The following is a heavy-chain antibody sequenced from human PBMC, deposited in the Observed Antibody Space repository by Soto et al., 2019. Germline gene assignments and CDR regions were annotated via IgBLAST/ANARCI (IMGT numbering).Heavy chain of an antibody. D-gene: IGHD4-17*01. J-gene: IGHJ4*02. Sequence: GGSLRLSCAASGFTFSSYGMHWVRQAPGKGLEWVAVIWYDGSNKYYADSVKGRFTISRDNSKNTLYLQMNSLRAEDTAVYYCAREMTTVTRDYYFDYWGQGTLVTVSS. V-gene: IGHV3-33*08. CDR2: IWYDGSNK. CDR3: AREMTTVTRDYYFDY. CDR1: GFTFSSYG.